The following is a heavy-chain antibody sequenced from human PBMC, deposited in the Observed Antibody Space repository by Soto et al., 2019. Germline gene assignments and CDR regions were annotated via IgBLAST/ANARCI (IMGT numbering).Heavy chain of an antibody. V-gene: IGHV3-48*02. D-gene: IGHD1-26*01. Sequence: EVQLVESGGGLVQPGGSLRLSCAASGFTFSSYSMNWVRQAPGTGLEWVSYISSSSSTIYYADSVKGRFTISRDNAKNSLYRQMNSLRDEDTAGFYSAEDKGWELLGYGGQGTLVTVSS. CDR2: ISSSSSTI. J-gene: IGHJ4*02. CDR1: GFTFSSYS. CDR3: AEDKGWELLGY.